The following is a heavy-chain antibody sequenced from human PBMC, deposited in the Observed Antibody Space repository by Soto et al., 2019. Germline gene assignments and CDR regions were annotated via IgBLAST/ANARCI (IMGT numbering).Heavy chain of an antibody. Sequence: QLVEIGGGLVNPGESLRLSCAASGFNFSNYYMAWVRQAPGKGLEWISYISSRASYTKYADSVEGRFTVSRDNANGSLYLQMNSLRVEDTGIYYCARRQPMLFVDTGGQGTLVPVSS. D-gene: IGHD2-2*01. CDR3: ARRQPMLFVDT. CDR2: ISSRASYT. V-gene: IGHV3-11*06. CDR1: GFNFSNYY. J-gene: IGHJ5*02.